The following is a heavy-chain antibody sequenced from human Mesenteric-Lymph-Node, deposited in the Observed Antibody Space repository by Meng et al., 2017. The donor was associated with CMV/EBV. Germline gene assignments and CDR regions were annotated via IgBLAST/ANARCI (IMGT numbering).Heavy chain of an antibody. J-gene: IGHJ6*02. CDR3: VRDPVLSGLDV. CDR2: IGTGSTK. Sequence: GESLKISCAASGFTVSSNYMSWVRQAPGKGLEWVAYIGTGSTKYYADSLEGRFTVSRDDAKNSLYLQMNSLRGEDTAVYFCVRDPVLSGLDVWGQGTTVTVSS. CDR1: GFTVSSNY. V-gene: IGHV3-69-1*01.